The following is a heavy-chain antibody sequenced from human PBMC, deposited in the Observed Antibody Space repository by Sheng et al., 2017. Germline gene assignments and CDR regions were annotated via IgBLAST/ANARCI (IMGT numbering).Heavy chain of an antibody. CDR2: IIPILGIA. CDR3: ARDPAGVVSPVRANWFDP. CDR1: GGTFSSYT. D-gene: IGHD3-3*01. V-gene: IGHV1-69*08. J-gene: IGHJ5*02. Sequence: QVQLVQSGAEVKKPGSSVKVSCKASGGTFSSYTISWVRQAPGQGLEWMGRIIPILGIANYAQKFQGRVTITADKSTSTAYMELSSLRSEDTAVYYCARDPAGVVSPVRANWFDPWGQGTLVTVSS.